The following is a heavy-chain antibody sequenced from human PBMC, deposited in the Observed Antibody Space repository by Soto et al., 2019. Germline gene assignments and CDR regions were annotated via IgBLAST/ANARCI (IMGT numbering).Heavy chain of an antibody. V-gene: IGHV4-30-2*01. CDR2: ISQTGTT. J-gene: IGHJ5*02. CDR3: ARAVSPYFGTWFDP. D-gene: IGHD3-10*01. Sequence: QLQLQESGPGLVKPSETLSLTCAVSGGSITSGNSYSWAWIRQPPGRGLEWIGSISQTGTTSYNPSLKSRVSVSLDKSQNQFSLRLSSVTAADMAVYFCARAVSPYFGTWFDPWGQGTLVTVSS. CDR1: GGSITSGNSYS.